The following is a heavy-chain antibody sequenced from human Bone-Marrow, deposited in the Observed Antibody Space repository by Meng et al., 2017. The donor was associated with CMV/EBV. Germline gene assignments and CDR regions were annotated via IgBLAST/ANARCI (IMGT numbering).Heavy chain of an antibody. CDR3: ARERFGELIFFFDY. V-gene: IGHV4-31*02. Sequence: SGGSISSVGYYWSWIRQHPGKGLEWIGYIYYSGSTYYNPSLKSRVTISVDTSKNQFSLKLSSVTAADTAVYYCARERFGELIFFFDYWGQGTLVTVSS. CDR1: GGSISSVGYY. J-gene: IGHJ4*02. CDR2: IYYSGST. D-gene: IGHD3-10*01.